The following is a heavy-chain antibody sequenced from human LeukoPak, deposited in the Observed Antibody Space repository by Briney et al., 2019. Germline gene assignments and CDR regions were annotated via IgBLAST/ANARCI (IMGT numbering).Heavy chain of an antibody. D-gene: IGHD6-19*01. CDR1: GYSFTSYW. CDR3: ARQANIAVAGTYFDY. V-gene: IGHV5-51*01. Sequence: GESLKISCKGSGYSFTSYWIGWVRQMPGKGLEWMGIIYPGDSDTRYSPSFQGQVTISADKSISTAYLQWSSLKASDTAMYYCARQANIAVAGTYFDYWGQGTLVTVPS. CDR2: IYPGDSDT. J-gene: IGHJ4*02.